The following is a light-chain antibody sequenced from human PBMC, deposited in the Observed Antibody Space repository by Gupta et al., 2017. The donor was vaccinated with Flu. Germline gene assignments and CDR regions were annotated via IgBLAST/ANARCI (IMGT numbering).Light chain of an antibody. V-gene: IGLV1-40*01. J-gene: IGLJ3*02. Sequence: QSVLTHLPSVSGAPVQCVAIHCLGINSNIGADFHVHWYQQLPEAAPKMLIYGNANRPSGVPNRFSGSKSGTSASLAITGLQAEDEADYYCQSFDNSLSGSVLGGGTKLTVL. CDR2: GNA. CDR1: NSNIGADFH. CDR3: QSFDNSLSGSV.